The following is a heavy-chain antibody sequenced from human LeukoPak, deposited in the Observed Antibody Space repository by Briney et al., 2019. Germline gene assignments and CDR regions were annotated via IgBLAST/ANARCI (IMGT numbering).Heavy chain of an antibody. V-gene: IGHV3-74*01. CDR2: INNEGNDT. J-gene: IGHJ4*02. CDR3: ARGIYGNFDY. D-gene: IGHD3-10*01. CDR1: GFTFSKYW. Sequence: GGSLKLSCAASGFTFSKYWMHWVRQVPRKGLIWVSRINNEGNDTNYADSVKGRFTISRDNAKNTLYLQMNSLRAEDTTVYYCARGIYGNFDYWGQGSLVTVSS.